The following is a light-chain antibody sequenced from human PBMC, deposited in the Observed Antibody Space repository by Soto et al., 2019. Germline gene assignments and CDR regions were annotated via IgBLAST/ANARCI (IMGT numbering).Light chain of an antibody. J-gene: IGKJ5*01. CDR2: DAS. CDR1: QAISSH. Sequence: DIQLTQSPSFLSASVGGRVTITCRASQAISSHLAWYQQKPGKAPKLLMYDASTLESGVPSGFSGSGSGTEFTLTISSLQPDDFATYYCQQYNSYPYTFGQGTRLEIK. V-gene: IGKV1-9*01. CDR3: QQYNSYPYT.